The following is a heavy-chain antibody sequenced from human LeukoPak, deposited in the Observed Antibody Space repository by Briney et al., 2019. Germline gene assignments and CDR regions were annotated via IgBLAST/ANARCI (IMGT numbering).Heavy chain of an antibody. J-gene: IGHJ4*02. CDR1: GFTFTNAW. D-gene: IGHD3-10*01. CDR2: IKSKTDGGTT. Sequence: PGGSLRLSCAASGFTFTNAWMSWVRQAPGKGLEWVGRIKSKTDGGTTDYAAPVKGRFTISRDDSKNTLYLQMNSLKTEDTAVYYCTTDLLDYYGSGSYYNGTCDYWGQGTLVTVSS. V-gene: IGHV3-15*01. CDR3: TTDLLDYYGSGSYYNGTCDY.